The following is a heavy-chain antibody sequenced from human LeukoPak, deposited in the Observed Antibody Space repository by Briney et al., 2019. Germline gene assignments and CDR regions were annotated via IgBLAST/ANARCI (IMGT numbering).Heavy chain of an antibody. CDR2: ISAYNGNT. CDR1: GYTFTSYG. D-gene: IGHD3-22*01. Sequence: GASVKVSCKASGYTFTSYGISWVRQAPGQGLEWMGWISAYNGNTNYAQKLQGRVTMTTDTSTSTAYMELRSLRSDDTAVYYCARELLDYYDSSGYPPDYWGQGTLVIVSS. J-gene: IGHJ4*02. V-gene: IGHV1-18*01. CDR3: ARELLDYYDSSGYPPDY.